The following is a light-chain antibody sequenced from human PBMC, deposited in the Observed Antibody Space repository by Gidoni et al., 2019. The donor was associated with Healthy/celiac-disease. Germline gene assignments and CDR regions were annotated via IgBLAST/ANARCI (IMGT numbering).Light chain of an antibody. V-gene: IGLV1-40*01. CDR2: GNS. J-gene: IGLJ2*01. CDR3: QSYDSSLSGSGV. Sequence: QSVLTQPPSVSGAPGQRVTISCTGSSPNIGAGYDVHWYQQLPGTAPKLLIYGNSHRPSGVPDRFSGSKSGTSASLAIAGLQAEDEADYYCQSYDSSLSGSGVFGGGTKLTVL. CDR1: SPNIGAGYD.